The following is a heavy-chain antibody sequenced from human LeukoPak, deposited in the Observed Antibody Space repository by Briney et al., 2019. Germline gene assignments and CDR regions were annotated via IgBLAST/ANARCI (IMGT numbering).Heavy chain of an antibody. Sequence: TGGSLRLSCAASGFTFSSYWMSWVRQAPGKGLEWVANIKQDGSEKYYVDSVKGRFTISRDNVKNSLYLQMNSLRAEDTAVYYCARAYQLLYHHPFDYWGQGTLVTVSS. V-gene: IGHV3-7*04. CDR1: GFTFSSYW. CDR3: ARAYQLLYHHPFDY. J-gene: IGHJ4*02. D-gene: IGHD2-2*02. CDR2: IKQDGSEK.